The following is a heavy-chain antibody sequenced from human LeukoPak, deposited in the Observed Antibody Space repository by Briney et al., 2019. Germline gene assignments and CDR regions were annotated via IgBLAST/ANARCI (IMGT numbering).Heavy chain of an antibody. D-gene: IGHD1-20*01. Sequence: SQTLSLTCTVSGGSISSSSYYWGWIRQPPGKGLEWIGSIYYSGSTYYNPSLKSRVTISVDTSKNQFSLKLSSVTAADTAVYYCARAFESNWNGDFDYWGQGTLVTVSS. V-gene: IGHV4-39*07. J-gene: IGHJ4*02. CDR1: GGSISSSSYY. CDR2: IYYSGST. CDR3: ARAFESNWNGDFDY.